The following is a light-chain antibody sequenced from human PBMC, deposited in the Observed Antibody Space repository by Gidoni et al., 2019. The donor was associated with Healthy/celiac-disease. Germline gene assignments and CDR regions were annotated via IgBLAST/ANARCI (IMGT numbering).Light chain of an antibody. J-gene: IGKJ1*01. V-gene: IGKV1-39*01. Sequence: DIQMTQSPSSLSASVGDSVTITCRASQSISSYLTWYQQKPGKAPKRLIYAASSLQSGVPSRFSGSGYGTDFTLTISSLQPEVFATYNCQQSYSTTQTFGQGTKVEIK. CDR1: QSISSY. CDR3: QQSYSTTQT. CDR2: AAS.